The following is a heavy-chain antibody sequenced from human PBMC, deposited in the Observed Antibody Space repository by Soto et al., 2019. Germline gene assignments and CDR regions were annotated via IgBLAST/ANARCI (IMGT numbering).Heavy chain of an antibody. CDR3: AKENGYSSTWFEFDY. CDR2: ISGSGGST. CDR1: GFTFSSYA. D-gene: IGHD6-13*01. V-gene: IGHV3-23*01. Sequence: EVQLLESGGGLVQPGGSLRLSCAASGFTFSSYAMSWVRQAPGKGLEWVSAISGSGGSTDYADSVKGRFTISRDNSKNALYLQRNSLRAEDTAVYYCAKENGYSSTWFEFDYWGQGTLVTVSS. J-gene: IGHJ4*02.